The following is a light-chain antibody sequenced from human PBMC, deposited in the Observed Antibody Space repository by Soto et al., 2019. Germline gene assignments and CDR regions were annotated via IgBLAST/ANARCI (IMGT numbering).Light chain of an antibody. CDR1: QSISSW. J-gene: IGKJ1*01. V-gene: IGKV1-5*01. CDR2: DAS. Sequence: GDRVTITCRASQSISSWLAWYQQKPGKAPKLLIYDASSLESGVPSRFSGSGSGTEFTLTISSLQPDDFATYYCQQDNSLWTFGQGTKVEIK. CDR3: QQDNSLWT.